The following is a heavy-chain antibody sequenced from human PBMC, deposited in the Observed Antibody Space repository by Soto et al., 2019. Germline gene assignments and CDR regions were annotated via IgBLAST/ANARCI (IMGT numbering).Heavy chain of an antibody. CDR1: GYTFTTYA. CDR3: ARDPYYYDSSGPYDY. J-gene: IGHJ4*02. D-gene: IGHD3-22*01. V-gene: IGHV1-18*01. Sequence: ASVKVSCKASGYTFTTYAMHWVRQAPGQRLEWMGWISAYNGNTNYAQKLQGRVTMTTDTSTSTAYMELRSLRSDDTAVYYCARDPYYYDSSGPYDYWGQGTLVTVSS. CDR2: ISAYNGNT.